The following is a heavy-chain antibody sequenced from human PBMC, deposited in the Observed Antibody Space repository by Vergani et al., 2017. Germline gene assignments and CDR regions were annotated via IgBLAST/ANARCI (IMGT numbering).Heavy chain of an antibody. Sequence: VQLQQWGPGLLKPSETLSLTCAVYGGSLSGYYWSWTRLAPGKGLEWVSTLSASDRRTHYADSVKGRFTISRDISKNTLFLHMNSLRPEDTAVYYCAKVGRSEVAGTFGGFDIWGQGTMVTVSS. D-gene: IGHD6-19*01. CDR3: AKVGRSEVAGTFGGFDI. CDR2: LSASDRRT. V-gene: IGHV3-23*01. J-gene: IGHJ3*02. CDR1: GGSLSGYY.